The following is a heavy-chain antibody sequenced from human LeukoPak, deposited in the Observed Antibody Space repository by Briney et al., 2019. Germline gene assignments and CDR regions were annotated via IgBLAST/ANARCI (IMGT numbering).Heavy chain of an antibody. CDR3: ARHDAGIAARPFDN. J-gene: IGHJ4*02. CDR1: GGSISSSSYY. V-gene: IGHV4-39*01. Sequence: SETLSLTCTVSGGSISSSSYYWDWIRQTPGKGLEWIATINYSGTTAYNPSLQSRVTISVDTSNNQFSLNLNSVTAADTAVYYCARHDAGIAARPFDNWGQGTLVTVSS. CDR2: INYSGTT. D-gene: IGHD6-6*01.